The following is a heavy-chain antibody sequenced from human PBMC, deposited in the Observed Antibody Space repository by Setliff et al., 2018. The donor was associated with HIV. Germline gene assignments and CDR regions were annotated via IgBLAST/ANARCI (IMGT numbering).Heavy chain of an antibody. CDR2: INAGTGNT. D-gene: IGHD5-12*01. J-gene: IGHJ4*02. Sequence: ASVKVSCKASGYTFTSYAMHWVRQAPGQRLEWMGWINAGTGNTKYSQNFQGRVTFSRDTSASTAYMELSSLRSEDTAVYYCAREFSGTRYRYFDSWGQGTLVTVSS. CDR3: AREFSGTRYRYFDS. CDR1: GYTFTSYA. V-gene: IGHV1-3*01.